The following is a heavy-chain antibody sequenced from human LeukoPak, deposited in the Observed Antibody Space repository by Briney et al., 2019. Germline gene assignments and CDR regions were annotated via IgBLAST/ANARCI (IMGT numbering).Heavy chain of an antibody. CDR1: GFTINSHG. V-gene: IGHV3-23*01. CDR2: ISGSGGTT. Sequence: PGGSLRLSCAASGFTINSHGISWVRHTPGKGLEWVSGISGSGGTTYYADSVKGRFTISRDNSKNTLYLQMNSLRAEDTAVYYCAKNPHYDYIWGATHWGQGTLLTVSS. D-gene: IGHD3-16*01. J-gene: IGHJ4*02. CDR3: AKNPHYDYIWGATH.